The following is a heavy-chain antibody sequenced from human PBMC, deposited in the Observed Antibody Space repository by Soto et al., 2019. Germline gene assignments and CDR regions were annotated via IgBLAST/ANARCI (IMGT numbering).Heavy chain of an antibody. D-gene: IGHD1-1*01. J-gene: IGHJ5*02. V-gene: IGHV4-38-2*02. CDR1: GHSISSGYF. CDR3: ARDASVGTGWFDP. CDR2: IYYGGTA. Sequence: PSETLSLTCAVSGHSISSGYFWGWLRQPPGKGLEWIGSIYYGGTAYYNPSLKSCVTISLDMSKNQFSLSLSSVTAADTALYYCARDASVGTGWFDPWGQGTLVT.